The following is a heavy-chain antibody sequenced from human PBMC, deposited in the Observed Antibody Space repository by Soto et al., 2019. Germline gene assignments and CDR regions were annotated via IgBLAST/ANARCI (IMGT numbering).Heavy chain of an antibody. D-gene: IGHD5-18*01. CDR2: INAGTGNT. CDR3: ARAHGLAIHLMSDAFDV. J-gene: IGHJ3*01. V-gene: IGHV1-3*01. Sequence: GASVKVSCKSSGYTFTTYAMHCVRQAPGQRLEWMGWINAGTGNTEYSQKFQGRVTITSDTSASTAYMELSSLRSEDTAVYYCARAHGLAIHLMSDAFDVWGQGTVVTVSS. CDR1: GYTFTTYA.